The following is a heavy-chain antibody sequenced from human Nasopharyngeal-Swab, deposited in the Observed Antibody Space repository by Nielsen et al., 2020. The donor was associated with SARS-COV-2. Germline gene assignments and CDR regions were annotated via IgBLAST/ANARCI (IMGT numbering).Heavy chain of an antibody. CDR2: INPSGGSA. Sequence: WVRQAHGQGLEWMGIINPSGGSATYAQRFQGKVTMTRDTSTSTVFMELSSLKSEDTAVYYCARDRYGSGSFLGYWGQGTLVTVSS. D-gene: IGHD3-10*01. CDR3: ARDRYGSGSFLGY. J-gene: IGHJ4*02. V-gene: IGHV1-46*01.